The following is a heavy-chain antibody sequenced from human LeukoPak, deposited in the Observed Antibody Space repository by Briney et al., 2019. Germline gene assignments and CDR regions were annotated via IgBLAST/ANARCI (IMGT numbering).Heavy chain of an antibody. CDR1: SGSISTSNYY. D-gene: IGHD3-16*01. Sequence: SETLSLTCTVSSGSISTSNYYWGWVRQPPGKALEWIGNIFYSGSTYYSPSLKSRLTISVDTSKNQFSLNLTSVTAADTAVYYCARASVLLSADYWGQGTLVTVSS. J-gene: IGHJ4*02. CDR3: ARASVLLSADY. V-gene: IGHV4-39*07. CDR2: IFYSGST.